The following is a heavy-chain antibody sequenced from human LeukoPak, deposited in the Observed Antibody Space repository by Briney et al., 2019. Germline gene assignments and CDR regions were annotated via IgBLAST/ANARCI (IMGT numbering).Heavy chain of an antibody. CDR3: ARGRARLRYFDWLALSYFDY. V-gene: IGHV4-34*01. CDR2: INHSGST. J-gene: IGHJ4*02. CDR1: GGSFSGYY. D-gene: IGHD3-9*01. Sequence: SETLSLTCAVYGGSFSGYYWSWIRQPPGKGLEWIGEINHSGSTNYNPSLKSRVTISVDTSKNQFSLKLSSVTAAHTAVYYCARGRARLRYFDWLALSYFDYWGQGTLVTVSS.